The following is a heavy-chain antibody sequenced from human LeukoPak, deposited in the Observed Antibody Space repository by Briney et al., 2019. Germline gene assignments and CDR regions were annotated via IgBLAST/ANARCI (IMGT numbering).Heavy chain of an antibody. CDR3: AKRRTTVITMDYFDY. Sequence: GGSLRLSCAASGFTFSNYAMGWVRQAPGKGLEWVSGISGGTGTPFYADSVKGRFTISRDNSKNTLYLQMSSLRGEDTAVYFCAKRRTTVITMDYFDYWGQGTLVTVSS. D-gene: IGHD4-17*01. CDR1: GFTFSNYA. J-gene: IGHJ4*02. V-gene: IGHV3-23*01. CDR2: ISGGTGTP.